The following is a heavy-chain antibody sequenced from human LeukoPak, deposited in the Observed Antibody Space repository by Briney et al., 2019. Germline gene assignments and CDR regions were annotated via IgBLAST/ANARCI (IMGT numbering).Heavy chain of an antibody. J-gene: IGHJ5*02. V-gene: IGHV1-8*01. Sequence: ASVKVSCKASGYTFTSYDINWVRQATGQGLEWMGWMNPNSGNTGYAQKFQGRVTMTRNTSISTAYMELSSLRSEDTAVYYCARDMHGNSRQSGWIDPWGQGTLPTVSS. CDR2: MNPNSGNT. CDR1: GYTFTSYD. CDR3: ARDMHGNSRQSGWIDP. D-gene: IGHD5-24*01.